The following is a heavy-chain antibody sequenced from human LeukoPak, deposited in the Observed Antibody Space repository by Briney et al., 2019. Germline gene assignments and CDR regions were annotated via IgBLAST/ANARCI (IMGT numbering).Heavy chain of an antibody. V-gene: IGHV3-66*01. J-gene: IGHJ4*02. CDR3: ASTIFGVVSN. CDR2: IYSGGST. Sequence: PGGSLRLSCAASGFTFSSYAMHWVRQAPGKGLEWVSVIYSGGSTYYADSVKGRFTISRDNSKNTLYLQMNSLRAEDTAVYYCASTIFGVVSNWGQGTLVTVSS. D-gene: IGHD3-3*01. CDR1: GFTFSSYA.